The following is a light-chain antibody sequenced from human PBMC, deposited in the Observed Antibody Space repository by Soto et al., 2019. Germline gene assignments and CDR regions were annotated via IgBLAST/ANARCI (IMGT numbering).Light chain of an antibody. V-gene: IGKV3-15*01. Sequence: EIVMTQSPATLSVSPGERATLSCRASQSVSSNLAWYQQKPGQAPRLLIYGASTRATGIPARFSGSGSGTEFTLTISSMQHVDFAVYYCQQYNYWPRTFGQGTKVENK. CDR2: GAS. CDR3: QQYNYWPRT. J-gene: IGKJ1*01. CDR1: QSVSSN.